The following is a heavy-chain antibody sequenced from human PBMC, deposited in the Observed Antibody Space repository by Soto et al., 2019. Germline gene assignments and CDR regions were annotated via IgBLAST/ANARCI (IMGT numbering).Heavy chain of an antibody. V-gene: IGHV1-69*01. CDR1: GGTFTYYG. CDR2: IIPIIGPA. Sequence: QVQLVQAGAEVKRPGSSVKLSCKASGGTFTYYGISWVRQAPGQGLEWMGGIIPIIGPATYAQKFQGRVTIPADQSTSTAYMELSSLGSEATALYYCARDLGTTIAGPPRRETYGGLDPWGQGTLVTVSS. J-gene: IGHJ5*02. CDR3: ARDLGTTIAGPPRRETYGGLDP. D-gene: IGHD3-22*01.